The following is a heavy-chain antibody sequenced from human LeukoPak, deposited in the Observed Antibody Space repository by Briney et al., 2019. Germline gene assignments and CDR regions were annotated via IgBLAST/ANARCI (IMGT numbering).Heavy chain of an antibody. CDR1: GYTFTNYH. Sequence: ASVTVFCKASGYTFTNYHINWVRQATGQGLEWMGWMNPNDGDSGYAQKFQGRVTITRDTSISTSYMELRSLRSDDTAVYFCARTTSFTASGYDYWGQGTLVTVSS. V-gene: IGHV1-8*03. D-gene: IGHD6-25*01. CDR3: ARTTSFTASGYDY. J-gene: IGHJ4*02. CDR2: MNPNDGDS.